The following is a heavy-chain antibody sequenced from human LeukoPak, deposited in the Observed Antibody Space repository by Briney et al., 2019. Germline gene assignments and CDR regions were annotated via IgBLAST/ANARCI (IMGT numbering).Heavy chain of an antibody. D-gene: IGHD3-16*02. J-gene: IGHJ3*02. V-gene: IGHV4-38-2*01. CDR1: GYSIRSESY. CDR2: IFHSGSV. CDR3: ARHSQWGVIPWTFDI. Sequence: SETLSLTCAVSGYSIRSESYWGWIRQPPGKGLEWIGTIFHSGSVYYNPSLKSGVNILVDTSKNQFSLKLSSVTAADTAIYYCARHSQWGVIPWTFDIWGHGTMVSVSS.